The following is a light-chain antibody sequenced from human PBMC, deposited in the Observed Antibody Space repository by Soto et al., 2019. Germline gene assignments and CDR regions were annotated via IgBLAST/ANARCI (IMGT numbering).Light chain of an antibody. CDR2: DVS. CDR3: TSYAGARTYV. CDR1: SSDVGNYDY. V-gene: IGLV2-14*01. J-gene: IGLJ1*01. Sequence: ALTQPASVSGSPGQSITISCTGTSSDVGNYDYVSWYQQHLGKAPKLMICDVSNRPSGVSNRFSGSKSGNTASLTISGLQAEDEADYYCTSYAGARTYVFGTGTKVTVL.